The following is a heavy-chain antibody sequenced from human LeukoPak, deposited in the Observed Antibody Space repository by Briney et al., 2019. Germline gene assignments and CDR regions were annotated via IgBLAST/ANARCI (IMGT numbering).Heavy chain of an antibody. D-gene: IGHD3-22*01. CDR1: GYTFSSYG. J-gene: IGHJ4*02. Sequence: ASVKVSCKASGYTFSSYGISWVRQAPGQGLECMGWISAYNGNTNYAQKPQGRVTMTTDTSTSTAYMELRSLRSDDTAVYYCARSREDYYDSSGYYFIAHLVQGTLVTVSS. V-gene: IGHV1-18*01. CDR2: ISAYNGNT. CDR3: ARSREDYYDSSGYYFIAH.